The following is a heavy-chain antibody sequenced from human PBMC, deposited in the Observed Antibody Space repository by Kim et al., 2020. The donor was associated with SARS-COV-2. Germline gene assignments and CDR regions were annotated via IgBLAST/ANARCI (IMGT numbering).Heavy chain of an antibody. V-gene: IGHV1-18*01. Sequence: AQTVQGRVTMTTDTSTNTAYMELWSLRSDDPAMYYCARGAYGDVSFDYWGQGTLVTVSS. J-gene: IGHJ4*02. D-gene: IGHD4-17*01. CDR3: ARGAYGDVSFDY.